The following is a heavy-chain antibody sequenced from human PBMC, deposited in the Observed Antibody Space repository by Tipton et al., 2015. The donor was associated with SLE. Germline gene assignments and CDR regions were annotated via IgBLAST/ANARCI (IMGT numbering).Heavy chain of an antibody. D-gene: IGHD5-12*01. CDR2: INAGNGNT. Sequence: QLVQSGAEVKKPGASVKVSCKASGYTFTSYAMHWVRQAPGQRLEWMGWINAGNGNTKYSQEFQGRVTITRDTSASTAYMELSSLRSEDTAVYYCAREARGYSGYDSLGAFDIWGQGTMVTVSS. CDR3: AREARGYSGYDSLGAFDI. V-gene: IGHV1-3*03. J-gene: IGHJ3*02. CDR1: GYTFTSYA.